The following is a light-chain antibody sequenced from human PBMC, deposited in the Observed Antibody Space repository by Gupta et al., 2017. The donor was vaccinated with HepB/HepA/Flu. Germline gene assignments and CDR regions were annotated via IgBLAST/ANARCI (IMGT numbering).Light chain of an antibody. Sequence: IVMTPSPATLSVSPGERATLSCRASQSVSSNLAWYQQKPGQAPRLLIYGASTRATGIPARFSGSGSGTXFTLTIXSLQSEDFAVYYCQQYNNWSLTFGXGTKVEIK. CDR2: GAS. J-gene: IGKJ4*01. CDR3: QQYNNWSLT. V-gene: IGKV3-15*01. CDR1: QSVSSN.